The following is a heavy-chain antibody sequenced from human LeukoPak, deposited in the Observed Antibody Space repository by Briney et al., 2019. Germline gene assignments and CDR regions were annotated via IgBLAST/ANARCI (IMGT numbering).Heavy chain of an antibody. J-gene: IGHJ3*02. CDR2: IIPILGIA. D-gene: IGHD5-24*01. Sequence: WASVKVSCKASGGTFSSYAISWVRQAPGQGLEWMGRIIPILGIANYAQKFQGRVTITAAKSTSTAYMELSSLRSEDTAVYYCARENVEMATIVSFDIWGQGTMVTVSS. CDR1: GGTFSSYA. CDR3: ARENVEMATIVSFDI. V-gene: IGHV1-69*04.